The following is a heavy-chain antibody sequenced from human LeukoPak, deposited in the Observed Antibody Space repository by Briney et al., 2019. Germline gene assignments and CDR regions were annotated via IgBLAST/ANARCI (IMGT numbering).Heavy chain of an antibody. D-gene: IGHD6-19*01. Sequence: GGSLRLSCAASGSTFSSYWMSWVRQAPGKGLEWVANIKQDGSEKYYVDSVKGRFTISRDNAKNSLYLQMNSLRAEDTAVYYCARELKGIAVALDYWGQGTLVTVSS. J-gene: IGHJ4*02. V-gene: IGHV3-7*03. CDR2: IKQDGSEK. CDR3: ARELKGIAVALDY. CDR1: GSTFSSYW.